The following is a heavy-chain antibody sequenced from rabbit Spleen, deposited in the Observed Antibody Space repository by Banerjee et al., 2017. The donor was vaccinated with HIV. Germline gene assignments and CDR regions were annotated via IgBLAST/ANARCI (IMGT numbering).Heavy chain of an antibody. CDR1: GFSFSGAYF. Sequence: QEQLVESGGGLVKPEGSLTLTCTASGFSFSGAYFTCWVRQAPGKGPEWIACIYASNSGSTYYASWAKGRFTISKTSSTTVTLQMTSLTAADTATYFCARDTGSSFSSYGMDLWGPGTLVTVS. V-gene: IGHV1S45*01. CDR3: ARDTGSSFSSYGMDL. J-gene: IGHJ6*01. D-gene: IGHD8-1*01. CDR2: IYASNSGST.